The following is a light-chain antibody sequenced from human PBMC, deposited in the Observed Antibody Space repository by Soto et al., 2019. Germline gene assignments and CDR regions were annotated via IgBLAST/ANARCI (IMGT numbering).Light chain of an antibody. CDR1: QGIINY. CDR3: QRYDSAPH. CDR2: AAS. Sequence: DIQMTQSPSSLSAFVGDRVTITCRASQGIINYLAWYQQRPGEGPKLLIYAASVLQSGVPSRFSGRGSGAGFTLTISSLQHEDVATYYCQRYDSAPHFGPGTKVDIK. J-gene: IGKJ3*01. V-gene: IGKV1-27*01.